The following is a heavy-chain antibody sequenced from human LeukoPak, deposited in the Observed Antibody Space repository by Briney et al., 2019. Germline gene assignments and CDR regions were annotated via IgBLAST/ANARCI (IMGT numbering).Heavy chain of an antibody. V-gene: IGHV4-30-2*01. Sequence: SETLSLTCAVSGGSISSGSYSWSWIRQPPGKGLEWIGYIYPRGSTYYNPSLKSRVILSLDKSANQFSLNLSSVTAADRAVYYCARFSPRAMGNYLDFWGQGTLVTVSS. CDR3: ARFSPRAMGNYLDF. CDR2: IYPRGST. J-gene: IGHJ4*02. CDR1: GGSISSGSYS. D-gene: IGHD7-27*01.